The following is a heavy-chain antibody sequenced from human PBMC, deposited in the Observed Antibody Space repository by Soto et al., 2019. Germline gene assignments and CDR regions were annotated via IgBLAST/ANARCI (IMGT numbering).Heavy chain of an antibody. Sequence: GGSLRLSCAASGFTFSSYGMHWVRQAPGKGLEWVAVISYDGSNKYYADSVKGRFTISRDNSKNTLYLQMNSLRAEDTAVYYCAKDFGIAVAGHYYYYYGMDVWGQGTTVTVSS. V-gene: IGHV3-30*18. CDR2: ISYDGSNK. CDR3: AKDFGIAVAGHYYYYYGMDV. J-gene: IGHJ6*02. CDR1: GFTFSSYG. D-gene: IGHD6-19*01.